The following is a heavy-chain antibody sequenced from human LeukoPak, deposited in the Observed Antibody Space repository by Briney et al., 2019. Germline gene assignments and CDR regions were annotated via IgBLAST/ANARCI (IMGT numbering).Heavy chain of an antibody. CDR2: ISEDGSNK. J-gene: IGHJ4*02. Sequence: GGSLRLSCAASGFTFSKYWMSWIRQAPGKGLEWAAHISEDGSNKYYVESVKGRFTISRDNAKNSLYLQMNSLRAEDTAVYYCAKIVGGSYYYFDYWGQGTLVTVSS. CDR3: AKIVGGSYYYFDY. D-gene: IGHD1-26*01. CDR1: GFTFSKYW. V-gene: IGHV3-7*01.